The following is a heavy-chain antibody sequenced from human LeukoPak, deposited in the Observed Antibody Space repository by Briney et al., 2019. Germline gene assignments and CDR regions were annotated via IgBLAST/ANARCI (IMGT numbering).Heavy chain of an antibody. J-gene: IGHJ4*02. CDR3: SAPFDY. Sequence: GGSLRLSCAASGITFTNYGIHWVRQAPGKGLQWMTSITRDGADKYYADSVKGRFTISRDNSKDTVYLQMNSLRVDDTGTYYCSAPFDYWGQGILVTVSP. D-gene: IGHD6-6*01. V-gene: IGHV3-30*03. CDR1: GITFTNYG. CDR2: ITRDGADK.